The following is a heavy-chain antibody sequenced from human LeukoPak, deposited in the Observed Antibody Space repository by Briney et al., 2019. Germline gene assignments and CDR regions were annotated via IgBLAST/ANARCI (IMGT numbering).Heavy chain of an antibody. J-gene: IGHJ4*02. CDR1: RYTFTGYY. Sequence: VSVKVSCKASRYTFTGYYIHWVRQAAGEGLEWMGWINPNGGGTNYAQNSQGTVTMTRDTSISPAYIELSSLRSHDPAIYYCARENNSGWDKKAACDYWGQGTLVTVTS. D-gene: IGHD6-19*01. V-gene: IGHV1-2*02. CDR3: ARENNSGWDKKAACDY. CDR2: INPNGGGT.